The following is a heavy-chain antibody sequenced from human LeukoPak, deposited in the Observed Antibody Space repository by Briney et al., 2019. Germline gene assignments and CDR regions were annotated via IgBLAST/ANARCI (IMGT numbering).Heavy chain of an antibody. CDR2: IYYSGST. V-gene: IGHV4-31*03. CDR3: ARSKRITMVRGSPKPNWFDP. Sequence: PSETLSLTCTVSGGSISSGGYYWSWIRQHPGKGLEWIGYIYYSGSTYYNPSLKSRVTISVDTSKNQFSLKLSSVTAVDTAVYYCARSKRITMVRGSPKPNWFDPWGQGTLVTVSS. D-gene: IGHD3-10*01. CDR1: GGSISSGGYY. J-gene: IGHJ5*02.